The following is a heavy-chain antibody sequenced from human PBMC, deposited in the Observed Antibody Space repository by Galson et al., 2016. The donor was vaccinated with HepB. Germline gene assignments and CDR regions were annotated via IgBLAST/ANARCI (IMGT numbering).Heavy chain of an antibody. CDR3: ARRMRYSSSAFDY. V-gene: IGHV5-51*01. CDR2: IYPGDSDS. Sequence: QSGAEVKKPGESLQISCKGSGYSFTSYWIGWVRQMPGKGLEWMGIIYPGDSDSRYSPSFQGQVTFSAVKPISTAFLQWSSLKASDTAMYYCARRMRYSSSAFDYWGQGTLVTVSS. D-gene: IGHD6-6*01. CDR1: GYSFTSYW. J-gene: IGHJ4*02.